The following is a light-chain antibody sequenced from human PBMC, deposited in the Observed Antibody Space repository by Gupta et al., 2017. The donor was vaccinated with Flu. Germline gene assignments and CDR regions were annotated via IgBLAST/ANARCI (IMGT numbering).Light chain of an antibody. J-gene: IGLJ3*02. CDR1: SGNIASNY. CDR2: DDN. CDR3: QSYDNNNRV. V-gene: IGLV6-57*01. Sequence: NFILTPPHPVSESPGKTVTITSTRSSGNIASNYVQCYQQRPGSSPTTVIYDDNQRPSGVPDRFSASIDSSSTSASPTISGLKTEDEADYSCQSYDNNNRVFGGGTKLTVL.